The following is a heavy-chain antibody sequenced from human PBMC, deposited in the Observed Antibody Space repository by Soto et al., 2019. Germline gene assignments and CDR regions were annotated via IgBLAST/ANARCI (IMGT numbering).Heavy chain of an antibody. Sequence: QVQLVQSGAEVKKPGSSVKVSCKASGGTFSSYAISWVRQAPGQGLEWMGGIIPIFGTANYAQKFQGRVTITADESTSTDYMELSSLRSEDTAVYYCARGNCSGGSCYEYVEFYPHYYYGMDVWGQGTTVTVSS. CDR1: GGTFSSYA. CDR3: ARGNCSGGSCYEYVEFYPHYYYGMDV. D-gene: IGHD2-15*01. CDR2: IIPIFGTA. J-gene: IGHJ6*02. V-gene: IGHV1-69*01.